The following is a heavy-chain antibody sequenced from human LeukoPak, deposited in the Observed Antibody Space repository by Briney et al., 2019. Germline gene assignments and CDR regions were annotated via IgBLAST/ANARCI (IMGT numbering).Heavy chain of an antibody. CDR1: GFTFSSYA. CDR3: AKGPAAGPGFDP. Sequence: GGSLRLSCAASGFTFSSYAMSWVRQAPGKGLEWVSAISGSGGSTYYADSVKGRFSISRDNSKSTLYLQMNSLRAEDTAVYYCAKGPAAGPGFDPWGQGTLVTVSS. V-gene: IGHV3-23*01. D-gene: IGHD6-13*01. CDR2: ISGSGGST. J-gene: IGHJ5*02.